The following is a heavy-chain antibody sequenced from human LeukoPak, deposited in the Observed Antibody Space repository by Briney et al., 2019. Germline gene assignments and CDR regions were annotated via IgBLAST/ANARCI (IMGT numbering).Heavy chain of an antibody. V-gene: IGHV3-66*02. CDR1: GFTVSSNY. Sequence: GGSLRLSCAASGFTVSSNYMSWVRQAPGKGLEWVSVIYSGGSTYYADSVKGRFTISRDNSKNTPYLQMNSLRAEDTAVYYCASSYYDILTGYYSGYYGMDVWGQGTTVTVSS. J-gene: IGHJ6*02. CDR3: ASSYYDILTGYYSGYYGMDV. CDR2: IYSGGST. D-gene: IGHD3-9*01.